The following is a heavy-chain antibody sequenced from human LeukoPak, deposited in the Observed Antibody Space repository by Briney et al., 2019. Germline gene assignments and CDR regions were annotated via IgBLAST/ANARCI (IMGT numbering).Heavy chain of an antibody. V-gene: IGHV3-21*01. CDR2: IDFSGDYI. CDR1: GFTFSTYS. J-gene: IGHJ5*02. Sequence: GGSLRLSCAASGFTFSTYSMNWVRQGPGKGLEWVSTIDFSGDYIYYADSLKGRFTISRDNAKNSVHLQMNSLRAEDTAVYYCARDLQNYDILAGYYRPPPNWFDPWGQGTLVTVSS. CDR3: ARDLQNYDILAGYYRPPPNWFDP. D-gene: IGHD3-9*01.